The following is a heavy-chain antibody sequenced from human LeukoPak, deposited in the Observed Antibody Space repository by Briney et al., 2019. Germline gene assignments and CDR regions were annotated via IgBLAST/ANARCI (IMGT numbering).Heavy chain of an antibody. D-gene: IGHD2-2*01. CDR2: INHSGST. Sequence: SETLSLTCAVYGGSFSGYYWSWIRQPPGKGLEWIGEINHSGSTNYNPSLKSRVTISVDTSKNQFSLKLSSVTAADTAVYYCASRKRYQLLFYKRVSFDYWGQGTLVTVSS. J-gene: IGHJ4*02. V-gene: IGHV4-34*01. CDR1: GGSFSGYY. CDR3: ASRKRYQLLFYKRVSFDY.